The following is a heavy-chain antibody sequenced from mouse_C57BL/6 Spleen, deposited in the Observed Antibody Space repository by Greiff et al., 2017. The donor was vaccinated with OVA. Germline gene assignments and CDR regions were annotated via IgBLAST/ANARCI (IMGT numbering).Heavy chain of an antibody. J-gene: IGHJ4*01. V-gene: IGHV5-4*01. CDR1: GFTFSSYA. CDR3: ARDLGRNAMDY. Sequence: EVKLVESGGGLVKPGGSLKLSCAASGFTFSSYAMSWVRQTPEKRLEWVATISDGGSYTYYPDNVKGRFTISRDNAKNNLYLQMSHLKSEDTAMYYCARDLGRNAMDYWGQGTSVTVSS. CDR2: ISDGGSYT. D-gene: IGHD3-1*01.